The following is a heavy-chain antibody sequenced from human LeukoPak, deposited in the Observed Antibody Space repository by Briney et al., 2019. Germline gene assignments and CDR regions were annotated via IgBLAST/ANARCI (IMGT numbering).Heavy chain of an antibody. CDR2: INPSGGST. CDR3: ARDRTRYCSSTSCYSERFDP. V-gene: IGHV1-46*01. Sequence: GASVKVSCKASGYTFTCYYMHWVRQAPGQGLEWMGIINPSGGSTSYAQKFQGRVTMTRDMSTSTVYMELSSLRSEDTAVYYCARDRTRYCSSTSCYSERFDPWGQGTLVTVSS. J-gene: IGHJ5*02. D-gene: IGHD2-2*01. CDR1: GYTFTCYY.